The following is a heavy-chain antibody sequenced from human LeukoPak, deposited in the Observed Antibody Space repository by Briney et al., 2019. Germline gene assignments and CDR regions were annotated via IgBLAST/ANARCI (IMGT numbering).Heavy chain of an antibody. CDR3: SQRGGP. D-gene: IGHD2-15*01. CDR1: GFSLSTSGEA. V-gene: IGHV2-5*01. J-gene: IGHJ5*02. Sequence: ESGPTLVKPTQTLTLTCTFSGFSLSTSGEAVGWIRQPPGKALEWLALIHWNDDKRYGPSLKSRLTITKDTSKNQVVLTMTNMDPVDTATYYCSQRGGPWGQGTLVTVSS. CDR2: IHWNDDK.